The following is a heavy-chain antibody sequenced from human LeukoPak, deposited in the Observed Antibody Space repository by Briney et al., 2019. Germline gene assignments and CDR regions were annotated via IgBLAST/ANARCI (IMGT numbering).Heavy chain of an antibody. J-gene: IGHJ2*01. D-gene: IGHD4-17*01. Sequence: PSETLSLTCTVSGGSISSGGYYWSWIRQHPGKGLGWIGYIYYSGSTYYNPSLKSRVTISVDTSKNQFSLKLSSVTAADTAVYYCARVTVTTSNVDYWYFDLWGRGTLVTVSS. CDR3: ARVTVTTSNVDYWYFDL. V-gene: IGHV4-31*03. CDR1: GGSISSGGYY. CDR2: IYYSGST.